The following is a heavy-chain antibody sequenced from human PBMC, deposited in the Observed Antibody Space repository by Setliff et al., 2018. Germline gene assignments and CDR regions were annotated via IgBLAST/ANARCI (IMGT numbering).Heavy chain of an antibody. V-gene: IGHV4-59*08. D-gene: IGHD3-16*01. CDR2: IDYSGST. CDR1: GGSISTYY. J-gene: IGHJ2*01. Sequence: PSETLSLTCTVSGGSISTYYWSWIRQPPGKGLEWIGYIDYSGSTNYNPSLKSPVTISVDTAKNQFSRKLSSVTAADTAVYYCARPPRGGRWYFDLWGRGTLVTVSS. CDR3: ARPPRGGRWYFDL.